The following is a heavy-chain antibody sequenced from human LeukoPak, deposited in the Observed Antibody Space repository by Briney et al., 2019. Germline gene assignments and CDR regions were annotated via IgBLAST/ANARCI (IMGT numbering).Heavy chain of an antibody. V-gene: IGHV4-39*07. D-gene: IGHD3-3*01. CDR3: ARAGTLRFLEWLSDEGNWFDP. CDR2: IYYSGST. J-gene: IGHJ5*02. CDR1: GGSISSSSYY. Sequence: ASETLSLTCTVSGGSISSSSYYWGWIRQPPGKGLEWIGSIYYSGSTYYNPSLKSRVTISVDTSKNQFSLKLSSVTAADTAVYYCARAGTLRFLEWLSDEGNWFDPWGQGTLVTVSS.